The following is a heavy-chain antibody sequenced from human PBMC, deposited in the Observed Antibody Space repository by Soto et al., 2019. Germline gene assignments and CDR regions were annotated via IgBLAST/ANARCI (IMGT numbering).Heavy chain of an antibody. D-gene: IGHD3-22*01. V-gene: IGHV3-23*01. J-gene: IGHJ5*02. Sequence: GGSLRLSCAASGFTFSSYAMSWVRQAPGKGLEWVSAISGSGGSTYYADSVKGRFTISRDNSKNTLYLQMNSLRAEDTAVYYCAKDLHSYYYDSSGYRSRFYPWGQGTLVTVSS. CDR2: ISGSGGST. CDR1: GFTFSSYA. CDR3: AKDLHSYYYDSSGYRSRFYP.